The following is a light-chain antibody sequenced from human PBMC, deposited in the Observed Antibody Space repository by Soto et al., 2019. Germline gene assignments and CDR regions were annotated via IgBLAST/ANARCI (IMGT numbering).Light chain of an antibody. CDR3: QQSLGIPYT. J-gene: IGKJ2*01. CDR2: AAS. Sequence: DIQMTQSPSALSASVGDRVTITCRASQTISTYLNWYQQKPGKAPKLLIYAASTLQSGVPSRFSGSGSGTEFNLTISSLQPEDFATYYCQQSLGIPYTFGQGTRLEIK. V-gene: IGKV1-39*01. CDR1: QTISTY.